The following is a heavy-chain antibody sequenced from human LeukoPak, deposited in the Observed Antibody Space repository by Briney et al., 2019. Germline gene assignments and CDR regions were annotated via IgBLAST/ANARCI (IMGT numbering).Heavy chain of an antibody. J-gene: IGHJ3*02. D-gene: IGHD3-10*01. V-gene: IGHV4-39*07. Sequence: SETLSLTCTVSGGSISSSSYYWGWIRQPPGKGLEWIGSIYYSGSTYYNPSLKSRVTISVDTSKNQFSLKLSSVTAADTAVYYCARRGYYGSGSYYNWGYRAFDIWGQGTMVTVSS. CDR3: ARRGYYGSGSYYNWGYRAFDI. CDR2: IYYSGST. CDR1: GGSISSSSYY.